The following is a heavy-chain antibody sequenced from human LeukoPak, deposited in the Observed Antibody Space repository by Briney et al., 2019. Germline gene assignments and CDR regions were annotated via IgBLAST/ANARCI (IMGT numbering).Heavy chain of an antibody. V-gene: IGHV4-34*01. J-gene: IGHJ4*02. CDR2: INHSGST. D-gene: IGHD2-2*01. Sequence: SETLSLTCAVYGGSFSGYYWSWIRQPPGKGLEWIGEINHSGSTNYNPSLKSRVTISVDTSKNQFSLKLSSVTAAGTAVYYCARGKFPTVPAAAFDYWGQGTLVTVSS. CDR1: GGSFSGYY. CDR3: ARGKFPTVPAAAFDY.